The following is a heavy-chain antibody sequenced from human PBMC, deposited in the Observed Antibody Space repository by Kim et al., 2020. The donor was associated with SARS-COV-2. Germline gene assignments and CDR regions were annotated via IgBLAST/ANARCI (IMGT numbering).Heavy chain of an antibody. CDR3: AKDSYNYGYLGFDH. CDR1: GFTFSNYA. V-gene: IGHV3-23*01. CDR2: ISGSGGST. J-gene: IGHJ4*02. Sequence: GGSLRLSCAASGFTFSNYAMGWVRQAPGKGLEWVSVISGSGGSTYYADSVKGRFTISRDNSKNTLHLHMNSLRAEDTAVYYCAKDSYNYGYLGFDHWGQGTLVTVSS. D-gene: IGHD5-18*01.